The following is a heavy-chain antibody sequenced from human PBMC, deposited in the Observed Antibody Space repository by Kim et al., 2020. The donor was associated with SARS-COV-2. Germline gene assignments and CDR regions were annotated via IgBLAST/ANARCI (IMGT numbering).Heavy chain of an antibody. CDR2: MNPNSGNT. J-gene: IGHJ6*02. CDR3: ARGQVSYYYYYGMDV. CDR1: GYTFTSYD. Sequence: ASVKVSCKASGYTFTSYDINWVRQATGQGLEWMGWMNPNSGNTGYAQKFQGRVTMTRNTSISTAYMELSSLRSEDTAVYYCARGQVSYYYYYGMDVWGQGTTVTVSS. V-gene: IGHV1-8*01.